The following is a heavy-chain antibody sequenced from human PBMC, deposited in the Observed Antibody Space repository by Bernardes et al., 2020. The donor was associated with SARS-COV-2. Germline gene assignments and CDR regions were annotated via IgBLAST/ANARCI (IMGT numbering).Heavy chain of an antibody. J-gene: IGHJ5*02. CDR3: ARGGSPRWGSTSCYSCDSGYWFHP. CDR1: GGSIPDSY. D-gene: IGHD2-2*01. Sequence: TLSLTCAVSGGSIPDSYWSWIRQSPGEGLEWIGEVNESGSTAYNPSLESRVTISVDTSKNLFSLKVTPVTAADTAVYYCARGGSPRWGSTSCYSCDSGYWFHPWGQGTLVTVSS. V-gene: IGHV4-34*01. CDR2: VNESGST.